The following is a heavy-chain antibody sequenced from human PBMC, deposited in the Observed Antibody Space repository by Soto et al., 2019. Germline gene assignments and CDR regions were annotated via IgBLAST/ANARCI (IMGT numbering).Heavy chain of an antibody. CDR3: ARDIVVVPAATPYYFDY. J-gene: IGHJ4*02. CDR2: ISAYNGNT. Sequence: QVQLGQSGAEVKKPGASVKVSCKASGYTFTSYGISWVRQAPGQGLEWMGWISAYNGNTNYAQKRQGRVTMTTDTSTSTAYVALRSLRSDETAVYYCARDIVVVPAATPYYFDYWGQGTLVTVSS. V-gene: IGHV1-18*01. D-gene: IGHD2-2*01. CDR1: GYTFTSYG.